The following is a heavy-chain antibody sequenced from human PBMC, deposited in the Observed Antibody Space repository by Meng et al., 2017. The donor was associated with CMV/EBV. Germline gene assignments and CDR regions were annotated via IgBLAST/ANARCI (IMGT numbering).Heavy chain of an antibody. CDR2: IYTSGST. D-gene: IGHD2-2*01. J-gene: IGHJ5*02. CDR3: ARDLMNCSSTSCANWFDP. CDR1: GGSISSYY. Sequence: QRNAHAPALLKPPEPLSLPCTVSGGSISSYYWSWIRQPAGKGLEWIGRIYTSGSTNYNPSLKSRVTMSVDTSKNQFSLKLSSVTAADTAVYYCARDLMNCSSTSCANWFDPWGQGTLVTASS. V-gene: IGHV4-4*07.